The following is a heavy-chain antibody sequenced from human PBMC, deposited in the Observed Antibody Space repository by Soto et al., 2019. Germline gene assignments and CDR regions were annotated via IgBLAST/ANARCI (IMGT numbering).Heavy chain of an antibody. CDR3: ARDGYYYDSSGYQRVYYFDY. D-gene: IGHD3-22*01. CDR2: IYYSGST. CDR1: GGSISSYY. J-gene: IGHJ4*02. Sequence: QVQLQESGPGLVKPSETLSLTCTVSGGSISSYYWSWIRQPPGKGLEWIGYIYYSGSTNYNPSLKGRVTISVDTSKNQCSLKLSSVTAADTAVYYCARDGYYYDSSGYQRVYYFDYWGQGTLVTVS. V-gene: IGHV4-59*01.